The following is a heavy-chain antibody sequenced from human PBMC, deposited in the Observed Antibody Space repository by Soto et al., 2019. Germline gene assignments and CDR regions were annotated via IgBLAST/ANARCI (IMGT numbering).Heavy chain of an antibody. V-gene: IGHV3-48*02. CDR1: GFTFSSYS. D-gene: IGHD3-22*01. CDR3: ARDFYDSSGYLTYYFDY. CDR2: ISSSSSTI. Sequence: EVQLVESGGGLVQPGGSLRLSCAASGFTFSSYSMNWVRQAPGKGLEWVSYISSSSSTIYYSDSVKGLFTISRDDAKNSLYLQMNSLRDEDTAVYYCARDFYDSSGYLTYYFDYWGQGTLVTVSS. J-gene: IGHJ4*02.